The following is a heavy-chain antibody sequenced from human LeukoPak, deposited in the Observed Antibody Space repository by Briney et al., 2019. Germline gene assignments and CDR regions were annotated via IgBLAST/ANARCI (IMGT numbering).Heavy chain of an antibody. J-gene: IGHJ6*03. CDR2: IQDDESNK. CDR1: GFIFSSFG. CDR3: AKQMVERPHYYYMDV. D-gene: IGHD2-15*01. Sequence: GGSLRLSCAASGFIFSSFGMHWVRQAPGKGLEWVAFIQDDESNKFYTDSVKGRFTISRDNSKNTLFLQMNSLRPEDTALYYCAKQMVERPHYYYMDVWGKGTTVTVSS. V-gene: IGHV3-30*02.